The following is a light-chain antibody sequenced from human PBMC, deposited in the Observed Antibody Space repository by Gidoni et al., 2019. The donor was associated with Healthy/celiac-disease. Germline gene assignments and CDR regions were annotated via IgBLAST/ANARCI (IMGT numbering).Light chain of an antibody. J-gene: IGKJ5*01. Sequence: DIQMTQSPSSLSASVGDRVTITCQASQDISNYFNWYQQKPGKAPKLLIDDAYNLETGVPSSCSGSGAGTDFTFTSSSLQDDDTATYYCQQDDNLPITFGQGTRLEIK. CDR1: QDISNY. CDR2: DAY. CDR3: QQDDNLPIT. V-gene: IGKV1-33*01.